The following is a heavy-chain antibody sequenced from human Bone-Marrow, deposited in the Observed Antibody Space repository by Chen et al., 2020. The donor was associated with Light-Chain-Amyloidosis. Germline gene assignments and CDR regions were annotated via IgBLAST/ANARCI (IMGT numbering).Heavy chain of an antibody. D-gene: IGHD7-27*01. V-gene: IGHV3-21*01. CDR1: GVTFSSHS. CDR3: ARDSGHHNWGNYYGMDV. CDR2: ISSSSSYI. Sequence: EVQLVESGGGLVKPGGSLRLSCAASGVTFSSHSMNWVRQAPGKGLEWVSSISSSSSYIYYADSVKGRFTISRDNAKNSLYLQMNSLRAEDTAVYYCARDSGHHNWGNYYGMDVWGQGTTVTVSS. J-gene: IGHJ6*02.